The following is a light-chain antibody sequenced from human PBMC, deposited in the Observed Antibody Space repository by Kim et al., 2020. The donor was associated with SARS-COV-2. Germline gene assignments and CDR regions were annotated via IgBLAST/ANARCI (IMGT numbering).Light chain of an antibody. CDR1: SLRSYY. CDR3: KSRDSRGKVV. J-gene: IGLJ2*01. CDR2: GKD. V-gene: IGLV3-19*01. Sequence: SSELTQDPAVSVALGQTVRITCQGDSLRSYYATWYQQKSGQAPVLVFYGKDKRPSGIPDRFSGSSSGNTVSLTITGAQAADEADYYCKSRDSRGKVVFGGGTQLTVL.